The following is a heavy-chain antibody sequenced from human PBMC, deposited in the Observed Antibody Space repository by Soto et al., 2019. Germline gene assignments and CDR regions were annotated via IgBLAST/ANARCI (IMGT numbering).Heavy chain of an antibody. Sequence: SETLSLTCTVSGSSISDYYWSWIRQTPGKGLEWIGNIYYSGSISYNPSLESRVTISVDTSNNQFSLELSSVTAADTAVYFCARIRGSTIFGVDYYGMDVWGQGTTVTVSS. J-gene: IGHJ6*02. D-gene: IGHD3-3*01. CDR1: GSSISDYY. CDR2: IYYSGSI. CDR3: ARIRGSTIFGVDYYGMDV. V-gene: IGHV4-59*01.